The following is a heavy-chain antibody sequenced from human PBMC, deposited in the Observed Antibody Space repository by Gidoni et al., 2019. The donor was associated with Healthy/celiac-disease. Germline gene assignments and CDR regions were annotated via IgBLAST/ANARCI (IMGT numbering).Heavy chain of an antibody. D-gene: IGHD4-17*01. Sequence: EVQLVESGGGLVQPGGSLKLSCAASGFTFSGSAMHWVRQASGLGLEWVGRIRSTANSYATAYAASVKGSFTISRDDSNNTAYLQMNSLKTEDTAVYYCTRHHGDYRKDSFDIWGQGTMVTVSS. CDR2: IRSTANSYAT. CDR1: GFTFSGSA. J-gene: IGHJ3*02. V-gene: IGHV3-73*01. CDR3: TRHHGDYRKDSFDI.